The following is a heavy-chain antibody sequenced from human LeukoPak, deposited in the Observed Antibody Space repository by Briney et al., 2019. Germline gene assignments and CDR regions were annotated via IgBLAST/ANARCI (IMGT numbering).Heavy chain of an antibody. CDR3: AREESYYYGSGKFDY. CDR2: INSDGSST. Sequence: GGSLRLSCAASGFTFSSYWMHWVRQAPGKGLVWVSRINSDGSSTSYADSVKGRFTISRDNAKNSLYLQMNSLRAEDTAVYYCAREESYYYGSGKFDYWGQGTLVTVSS. CDR1: GFTFSSYW. D-gene: IGHD3-10*01. J-gene: IGHJ4*02. V-gene: IGHV3-74*01.